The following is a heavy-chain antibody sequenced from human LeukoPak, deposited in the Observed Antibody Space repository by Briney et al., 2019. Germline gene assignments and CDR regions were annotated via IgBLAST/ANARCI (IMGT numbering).Heavy chain of an antibody. J-gene: IGHJ2*01. CDR2: ISWNSGSI. CDR1: GFTFDDYA. Sequence: PGGSLRLSCAASGFTFDDYAMHWVRHAPGKGLEWVSGISWNSGSIGYADSVKGRFTISRDNAKNSLYLQMNSLRAEDTALYYCAKDSTVSSSWWGGYFDLWGRGTLVTVSS. CDR3: AKDSTVSSSWWGGYFDL. V-gene: IGHV3-9*01. D-gene: IGHD6-13*01.